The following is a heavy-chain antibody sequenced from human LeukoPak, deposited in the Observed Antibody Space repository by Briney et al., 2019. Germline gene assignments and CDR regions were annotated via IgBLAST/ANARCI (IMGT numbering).Heavy chain of an antibody. D-gene: IGHD4-23*01. CDR1: GFTFSSYD. Sequence: PGGSLRLSCAASGFTFSSYDMHWVRQATGKGLEWVSAIGTAGDTYYPGSVKGRFTISRENAKNSLYLQMNSLRAEDTAVYYCASIPVVFHGDAFDIWGQGTMVTVSS. V-gene: IGHV3-13*01. J-gene: IGHJ3*02. CDR3: ASIPVVFHGDAFDI. CDR2: IGTAGDT.